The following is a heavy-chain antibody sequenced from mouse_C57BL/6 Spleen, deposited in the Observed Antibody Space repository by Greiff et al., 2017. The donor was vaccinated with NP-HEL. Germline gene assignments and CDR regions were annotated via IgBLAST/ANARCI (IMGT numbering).Heavy chain of an antibody. D-gene: IGHD1-1*01. Sequence: EVKLVESGGGLVQPGGSLKLSCAASGFTFSDYYMYWVRQTPEKRLEWVAYLSNGGGSTYYPDTVKGRFTISRDNAKNTLYLQMSRLKSEDTAMYYCARGYYGSSYDYAMDYWGRGTSVTVSS. CDR3: ARGYYGSSYDYAMDY. CDR2: LSNGGGST. CDR1: GFTFSDYY. J-gene: IGHJ4*01. V-gene: IGHV5-12*01.